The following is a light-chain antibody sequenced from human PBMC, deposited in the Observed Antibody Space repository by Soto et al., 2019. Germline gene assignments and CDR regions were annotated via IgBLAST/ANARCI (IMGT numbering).Light chain of an antibody. V-gene: IGLV2-8*01. CDR1: SSDVGGYNY. J-gene: IGLJ1*01. CDR3: SSYAGSNNYV. Sequence: ALTQPPSASGSPGQSVTISCTGTSSDVGGYNYVSWYQQHPGKAPKLMIYEVSKRPSGVPDRFSGSKSGNTASLTVSGLQAEDEADYYCSSYAGSNNYVFGTGTKVT. CDR2: EVS.